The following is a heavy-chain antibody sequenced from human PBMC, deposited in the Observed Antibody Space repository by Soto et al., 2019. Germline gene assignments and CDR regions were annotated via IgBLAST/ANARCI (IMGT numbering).Heavy chain of an antibody. V-gene: IGHV2-5*01. J-gene: IGHJ5*02. CDR2: IYWNTER. CDR1: GFSLTTGGLG. D-gene: IGHD3-10*01. CDR3: SHRSVHSGMWFDP. Sequence: QITLKESGPTLVKPTQILTLTCTLSGFSLTTGGLGVDWLRQPPGMALEWLADIYWNTERNYSPFLSDRATITSYTSKNQVVLTVTNVNPVDTGTYYCSHRSVHSGMWFDPWGQGILVTVSS.